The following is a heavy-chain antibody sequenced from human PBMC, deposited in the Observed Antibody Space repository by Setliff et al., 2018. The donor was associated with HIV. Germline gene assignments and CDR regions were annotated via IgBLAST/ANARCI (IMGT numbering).Heavy chain of an antibody. V-gene: IGHV4-61*09. D-gene: IGHD3-16*01. CDR2: IYTSGSS. J-gene: IGHJ5*02. CDR1: GGSISSGSYY. Sequence: PSETLSLTCSVSGGSISSGSYYWSWIRQPAGKGLEWIGHIYTSGSSTYNPSLKSRVTISLDTSKNQFSLKLSSVTAADTAVYYCAKDRGRGNWLDPWGQGTLVTVSS. CDR3: AKDRGRGNWLDP.